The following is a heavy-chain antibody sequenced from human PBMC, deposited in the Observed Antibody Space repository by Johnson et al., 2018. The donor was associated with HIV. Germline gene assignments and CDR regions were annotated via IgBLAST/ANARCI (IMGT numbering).Heavy chain of an antibody. Sequence: VQLVESGGGVVQPGRSLRLSCAASGFTFSSYAMHWVRQAPGKGLEWVSYISSSGSTIYYADSVKGRFTISRDNAKNSLYLQMNSLRAEDTAVYYCAKAVTGEGDFDIWGQGTMVTVSS. D-gene: IGHD7-27*01. CDR3: AKAVTGEGDFDI. J-gene: IGHJ3*02. CDR1: GFTFSSYA. CDR2: ISSSGSTI. V-gene: IGHV3-48*03.